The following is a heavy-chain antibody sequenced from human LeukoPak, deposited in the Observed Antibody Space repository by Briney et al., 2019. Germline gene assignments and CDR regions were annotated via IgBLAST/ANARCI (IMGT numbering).Heavy chain of an antibody. CDR1: GFTFSSYS. V-gene: IGHV3-30*02. J-gene: IGHJ4*02. D-gene: IGHD4-17*01. Sequence: GGSLRLSCAASGFTFSSYSMNWVRQAPGKGLEWVAFIRYDGSNKYYADSVKGRFTISRDNSKNTLYLQMNSLRAEDTAVYYCAKPTTVMVFSSYFDYWGQGTLVTVSS. CDR3: AKPTTVMVFSSYFDY. CDR2: IRYDGSNK.